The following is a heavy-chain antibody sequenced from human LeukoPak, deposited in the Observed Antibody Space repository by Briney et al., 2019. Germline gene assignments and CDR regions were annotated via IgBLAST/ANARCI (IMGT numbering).Heavy chain of an antibody. V-gene: IGHV4-38-2*02. Sequence: TSSETLSHTCTVSGYSISSGYYWGWIRQPPGKGLEWIGSIYHSGSTYYNPSLKSRVTISVDTSKNQFSLKLSSVTAADTAVYYCARARVGANFDYWGQGTLVTVSS. CDR3: ARARVGANFDY. CDR2: IYHSGST. D-gene: IGHD1-26*01. CDR1: GYSISSGYY. J-gene: IGHJ4*02.